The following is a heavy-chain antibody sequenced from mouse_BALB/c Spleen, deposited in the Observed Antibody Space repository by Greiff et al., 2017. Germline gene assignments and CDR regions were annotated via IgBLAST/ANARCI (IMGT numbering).Heavy chain of an antibody. Sequence: VQLQQSGPELVKPGASVKISCKASGYTFTSYGINWVKQRPGQGLEWIGYIYPGSGGTAYNQKFKGKATLTADKSSSTVYMQLSSLTSEDSAIYFCAIYDGYYEDYWGQGTTLTVSS. J-gene: IGHJ2*01. CDR2: IYPGSGGT. CDR1: GYTFTSYG. D-gene: IGHD2-3*01. V-gene: IGHV1-77*01. CDR3: AIYDGYYEDY.